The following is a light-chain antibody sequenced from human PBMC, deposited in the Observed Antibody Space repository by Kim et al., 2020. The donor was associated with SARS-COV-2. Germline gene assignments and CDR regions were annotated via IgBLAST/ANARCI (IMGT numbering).Light chain of an antibody. CDR2: LGS. CDR1: QSLLYSNGYNY. CDR3: MQALQTPYT. Sequence: IVMTQSPLSLPVTPGEPASISCRSSQSLLYSNGYNYLDWYLQKPGQSPQLLIYLGSSRASGVPDRFSGSGSGTDFTLKISRVEAGDVGVYYCMQALQTPYTFGQETKLEI. J-gene: IGKJ2*01. V-gene: IGKV2-28*01.